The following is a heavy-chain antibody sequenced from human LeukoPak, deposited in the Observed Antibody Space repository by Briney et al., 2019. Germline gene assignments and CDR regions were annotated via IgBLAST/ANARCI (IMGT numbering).Heavy chain of an antibody. J-gene: IGHJ1*01. D-gene: IGHD3-22*01. CDR3: ARVASGYYYPLQY. CDR2: IYYSGST. V-gene: IGHV4-30-4*01. CDR1: GGSISSGDYY. Sequence: SETLSLTCTVSGGSISSGDYYWSWIRQPPGKGLEWIGYIYYSGSTYYNPSLKSRVTISVDTSENQFSLRLSSVTAADTAVYYCARVASGYYYPLQYWDQGTLVTVSS.